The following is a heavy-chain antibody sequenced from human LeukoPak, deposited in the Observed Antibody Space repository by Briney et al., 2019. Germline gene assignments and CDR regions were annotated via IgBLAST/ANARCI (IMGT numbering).Heavy chain of an antibody. CDR1: GYTFTSYA. Sequence: ASVKVSCKASGYTFTSYAMNWVRQASGQGLEWMGWINTNTGNPTYAQGFTGRFVFSLDTSVSTAYLQISSLKAEDTAVYYCARAFRRDGYNFGFWWGQGTLVTVSS. J-gene: IGHJ4*02. CDR3: ARAFRRDGYNFGFW. D-gene: IGHD5-24*01. CDR2: INTNTGNP. V-gene: IGHV7-4-1*02.